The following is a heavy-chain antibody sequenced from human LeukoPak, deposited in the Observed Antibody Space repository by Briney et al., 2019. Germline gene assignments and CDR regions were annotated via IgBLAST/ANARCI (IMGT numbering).Heavy chain of an antibody. V-gene: IGHV3-30*18. D-gene: IGHD3-3*01. J-gene: IGHJ5*02. CDR1: GFTFSSYW. CDR3: ANRGTYYDFSNH. Sequence: PGGSLRLSCAASGFTFSSYWMHWVRQAPGKGLEWVAVISYDGSNKYYADSVKGRFTISRDNSKNTLYLQMNSLRAEDTAVYYCANRGTYYDFSNHWGQGTLVTVSS. CDR2: ISYDGSNK.